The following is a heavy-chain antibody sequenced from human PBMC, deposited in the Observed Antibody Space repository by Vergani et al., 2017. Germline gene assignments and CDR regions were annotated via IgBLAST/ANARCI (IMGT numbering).Heavy chain of an antibody. V-gene: IGHV3-21*01. D-gene: IGHD2-2*01. Sequence: EVQLVESGGGLVKPGGSLRLSCAASGFTFSSYSMNWVRQAPGKGLEWVSSISSSSSYIYYADSVKGRFTISRDNAKNSLYLQMNSLRAEDTAVYYCARGQPYCSGTSCYHQLPDYWGQGTLVTVSS. CDR1: GFTFSSYS. CDR2: ISSSSSYI. CDR3: ARGQPYCSGTSCYHQLPDY. J-gene: IGHJ4*02.